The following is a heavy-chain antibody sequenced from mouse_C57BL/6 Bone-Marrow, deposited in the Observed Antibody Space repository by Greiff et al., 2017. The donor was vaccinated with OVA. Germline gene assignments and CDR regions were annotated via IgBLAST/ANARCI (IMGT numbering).Heavy chain of an antibody. J-gene: IGHJ1*03. CDR3: ARDPLYSIWYFDV. CDR1: GYTFTSSS. D-gene: IGHD2-5*01. CDR2: INPSSGYT. V-gene: IGHV1-4*01. Sequence: QVQLQQSGAELARPGASVKMSCKASGYTFTSSSMHWVKQRPGQGLEWIGYINPSSGYTQYNQKFKDKATLTADKSSSTAYMQLSSLTSEDSAGYYCARDPLYSIWYFDVWGTGTTVTVSS.